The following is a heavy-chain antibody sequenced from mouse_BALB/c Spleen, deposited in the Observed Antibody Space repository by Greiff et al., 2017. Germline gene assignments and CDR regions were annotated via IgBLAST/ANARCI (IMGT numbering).Heavy chain of an antibody. CDR3: NCGGY. CDR1: GFNIKDYY. Sequence: VQLHQSGAELVRSGASVKLSCTASGFNIKDYYMHWVKQRPEQGLEWIGWIDPENGDTEYAPKFQGNATMTADTSSNTAYLQLSSLTSEDTAVYYCNCGGYWGQGTTLTVSS. V-gene: IGHV14-4*02. J-gene: IGHJ2*01. CDR2: IDPENGDT.